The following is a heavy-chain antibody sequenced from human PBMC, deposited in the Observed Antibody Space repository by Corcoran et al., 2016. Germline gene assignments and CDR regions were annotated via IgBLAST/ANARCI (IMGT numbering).Heavy chain of an antibody. V-gene: IGHV3-53*01. CDR2: MYSSGTT. J-gene: IGHJ4*02. CDR3: ARAPKGGIGYYYD. D-gene: IGHD3-22*01. CDR1: GFTVSRAY. Sequence: EVQLVESGGGLIHPGVSLRLSCAASGFTVSRAYMGWVRQSPGQGLDWVSVMYSSGTTFYADSVKGRFTISRDNSKNTLYLQMTSLRAEDTAVYYCARAPKGGIGYYYDWGQGTLVTVSS.